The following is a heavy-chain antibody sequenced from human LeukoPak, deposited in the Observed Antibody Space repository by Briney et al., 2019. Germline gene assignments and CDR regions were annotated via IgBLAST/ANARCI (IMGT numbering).Heavy chain of an antibody. J-gene: IGHJ4*02. D-gene: IGHD6-13*01. CDR3: ARSSSWYYFDY. CDR1: GFTFSSYA. V-gene: IGHV3-23*01. CDR2: ISGSGGST. Sequence: PGGSLRLSCAASGFTFSSYAMSWVRQAPGKGLEWVSAISGSGGSTYYADSVKGRFTISRENAKNSLYLQMNSLRAGDTAVYYCARSSSWYYFDYWGQGTLVTVSS.